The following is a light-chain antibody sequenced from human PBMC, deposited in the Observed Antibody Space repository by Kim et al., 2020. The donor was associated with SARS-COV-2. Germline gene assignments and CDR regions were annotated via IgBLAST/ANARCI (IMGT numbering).Light chain of an antibody. J-gene: IGKJ1*01. CDR2: AAS. CDR1: QGIRND. V-gene: IGKV1-17*02. CDR3: LQHNAYPRT. Sequence: ASVGDRVTMTCRASQGIRNDLGWYQQKPEQAPKCLIYAASNLQRGVPSRFSGGGSGTEFTLTISNLQPEDFATYYCLQHNAYPRTFGQGTKVDIK.